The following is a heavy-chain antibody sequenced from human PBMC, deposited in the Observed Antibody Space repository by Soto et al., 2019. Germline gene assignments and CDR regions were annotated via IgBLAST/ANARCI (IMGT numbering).Heavy chain of an antibody. Sequence: QVQLVQSGDEVKKPGSSVKVSCKASGGTFSSYAISWVRQAPGQGLEWMGGIIPIFGTANYAQKFQGRVTITADESTSTAYMELSSLRSEDTAVYYCARSSPYCSGGSCSSYGMDVWGQRTTVTVSS. CDR3: ARSSPYCSGGSCSSYGMDV. V-gene: IGHV1-69*01. J-gene: IGHJ6*02. D-gene: IGHD2-15*01. CDR2: IIPIFGTA. CDR1: GGTFSSYA.